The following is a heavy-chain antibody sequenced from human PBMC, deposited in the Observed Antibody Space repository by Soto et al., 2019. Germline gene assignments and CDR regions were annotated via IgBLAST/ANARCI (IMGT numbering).Heavy chain of an antibody. Sequence: VGSLRLSCTASGSTFNTHWMHWVRQAPGKGLVWVSRIYFDGITTNYADSVKGRLTVSRDNAKNTVYLHVNTLRDEDTAVYYCARGGAMGVDYWGQGTLVTVSS. CDR1: GSTFNTHW. D-gene: IGHD1-26*01. V-gene: IGHV3-74*01. CDR3: ARGGAMGVDY. J-gene: IGHJ4*02. CDR2: IYFDGITT.